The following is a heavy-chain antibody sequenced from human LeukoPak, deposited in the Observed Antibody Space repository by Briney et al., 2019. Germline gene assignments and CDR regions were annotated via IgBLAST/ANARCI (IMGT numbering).Heavy chain of an antibody. Sequence: GGSLRLSCAVSGFTFSSYGMHWVGQALANGMDWVAVISYDGSNKYYADSVKGRFTISRDNSKNTLYLQMNSLRAEDTAVYYCAKDTERYCSGGSCYYFDYWGQGTLVTVSS. J-gene: IGHJ4*02. D-gene: IGHD2-15*01. CDR3: AKDTERYCSGGSCYYFDY. V-gene: IGHV3-30*18. CDR1: GFTFSSYG. CDR2: ISYDGSNK.